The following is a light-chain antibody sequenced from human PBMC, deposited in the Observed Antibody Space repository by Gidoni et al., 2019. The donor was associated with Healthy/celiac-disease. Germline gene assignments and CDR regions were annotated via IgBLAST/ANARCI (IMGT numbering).Light chain of an antibody. J-gene: IGLJ2*01. CDR2: SNN. CDR1: SCNIGSNT. Sequence: QSVLTQPPSASGAPRPGVTIACSGSSCNIGSNTVNWYQPLPGTAPKLLIYSNNQRPSGVPDRCSGSKSGTSASLAISGLQSEDEADYYCAAWDDSLNGVVFGGGTKLTVL. V-gene: IGLV1-44*01. CDR3: AAWDDSLNGVV.